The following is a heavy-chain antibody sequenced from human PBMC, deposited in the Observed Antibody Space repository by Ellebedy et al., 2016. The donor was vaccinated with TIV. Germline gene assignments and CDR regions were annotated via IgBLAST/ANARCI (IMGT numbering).Heavy chain of an antibody. Sequence: PGGSLRLSCAASGFTFSSYAMSWVRQAPGKGLEWVSAISGRGGSTYYADSVKGRFTISRYNSKNTLYLQMNSLRAEDTAVYYCARTKVGATTYFDYWGQGTLVTVSS. CDR3: ARTKVGATTYFDY. CDR2: ISGRGGST. D-gene: IGHD1-26*01. V-gene: IGHV3-23*01. CDR1: GFTFSSYA. J-gene: IGHJ4*02.